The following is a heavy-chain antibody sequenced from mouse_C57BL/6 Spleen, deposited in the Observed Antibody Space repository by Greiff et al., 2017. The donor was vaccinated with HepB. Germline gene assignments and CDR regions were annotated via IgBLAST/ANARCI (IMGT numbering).Heavy chain of an antibody. V-gene: IGHV10-1*01. J-gene: IGHJ2*01. CDR2: IRSKSNNYAT. CDR1: GFSFNTYA. D-gene: IGHD4-1*01. CDR3: VRELGSFDY. Sequence: GGGLVQPKGSLKLSCAASGFSFNTYAMNWVRQAPGKGLEWVARIRSKSNNYATYYADSVKDRFTISRDESESMLYLQMNNLKTEDTAMYYCVRELGSFDYWGQGTTLTVSS.